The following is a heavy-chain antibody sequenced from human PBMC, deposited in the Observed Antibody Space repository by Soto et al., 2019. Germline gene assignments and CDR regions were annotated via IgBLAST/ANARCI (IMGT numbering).Heavy chain of an antibody. D-gene: IGHD2-2*01. V-gene: IGHV4-31*03. J-gene: IGHJ3*02. Sequence: QVQLQESGPGLVKPSQTLSLTCTVSGASISSGGYYWSWIRQHPGKGLEWIGYIYYSGSTYYNPSLKSRVIISVDTSKNQFSLKLSSVTAADTAVYYCAGGVYQDAFDIWGQGTMVTVSS. CDR3: AGGVYQDAFDI. CDR2: IYYSGST. CDR1: GASISSGGYY.